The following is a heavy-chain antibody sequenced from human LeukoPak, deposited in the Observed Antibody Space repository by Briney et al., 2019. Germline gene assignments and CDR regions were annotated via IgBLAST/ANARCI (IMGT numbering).Heavy chain of an antibody. Sequence: PGGSLRLSCAASGFTFTKYWMTWVRQAPGKGLELVGNIKQDGSDKNYMDSVKGRFTISRDNTKNSVYLQMSSLRAEDTAVYYCAREVWGPEYWGQGTLVTVSS. V-gene: IGHV3-7*01. J-gene: IGHJ4*02. CDR2: IKQDGSDK. CDR3: AREVWGPEY. D-gene: IGHD1-14*01. CDR1: GFTFTKYW.